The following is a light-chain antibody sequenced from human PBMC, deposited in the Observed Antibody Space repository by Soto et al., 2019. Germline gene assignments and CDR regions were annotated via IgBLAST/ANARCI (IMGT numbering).Light chain of an antibody. V-gene: IGKV1-5*01. CDR1: QSVSSC. CDR2: DAS. J-gene: IGKJ4*01. CDR3: QQYNSYSIT. Sequence: DVQMPQSXSTLSAFISEXXXXXXXASQSVSSCLAWYQQKXGKAPKLLIYDASXLESGVPARFRGSGSGTEFTLTISSLQTDDFATYYCQQYNSYSITFGGGTKMDIK.